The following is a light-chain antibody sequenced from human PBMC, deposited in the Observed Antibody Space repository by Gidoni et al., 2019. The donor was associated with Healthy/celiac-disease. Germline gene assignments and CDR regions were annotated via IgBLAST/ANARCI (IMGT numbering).Light chain of an antibody. CDR2: AAS. Sequence: DIQLTQSPSFLSASVGDRVTITCRASQGISSYLAWYQQKPGKAPKLLIYAASTLQRGVPSRFSGSGSGTEFTLTISSLQPEDFATYYCQQLNSYPFTFXPXTKVDIK. CDR1: QGISSY. V-gene: IGKV1-9*01. J-gene: IGKJ3*01. CDR3: QQLNSYPFT.